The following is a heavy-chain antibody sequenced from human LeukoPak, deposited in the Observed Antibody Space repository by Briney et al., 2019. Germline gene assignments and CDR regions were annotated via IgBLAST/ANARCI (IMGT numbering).Heavy chain of an antibody. CDR3: ARDGSYYDSSGYDY. V-gene: IGHV1-2*02. J-gene: IGHJ4*02. D-gene: IGHD3-22*01. CDR2: INPNSGGT. Sequence: ASVKVSCKASGYSFTGYYIHWVRQAPGQGLEWMGWINPNSGGTNYAQKFQGRVTMTRDTSISTAYMELSRLRSDDTAVYYCARDGSYYDSSGYDYWGQGTLVTVSS. CDR1: GYSFTGYY.